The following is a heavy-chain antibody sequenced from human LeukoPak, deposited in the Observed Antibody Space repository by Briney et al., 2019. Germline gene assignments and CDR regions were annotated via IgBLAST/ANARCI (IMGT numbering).Heavy chain of an antibody. J-gene: IGHJ4*02. D-gene: IGHD2-2*01. CDR1: GFNFSNYW. CDR2: IQQDGSAK. Sequence: PGGSLRLSCAVSGFNFSNYWMTWVRQAPGKGLEWVANIQQDGSAKVYVDSVKGRFTISRDNAKNSLFLQMNSLRAEDTAVYYCAKEGIVVVPAAIGPFDYWGQGTLVTVSS. V-gene: IGHV3-7*01. CDR3: AKEGIVVVPAAIGPFDY.